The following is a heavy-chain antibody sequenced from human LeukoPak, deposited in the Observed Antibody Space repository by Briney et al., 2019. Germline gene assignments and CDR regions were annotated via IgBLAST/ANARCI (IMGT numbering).Heavy chain of an antibody. D-gene: IGHD3-10*01. CDR2: IYYPGRT. Sequence: PSETLSLTCTVSGGSISSGGYYWSWIRQPPGKGLEWIGYIYYPGRTNYNPSLESRVTMSVDTSKNQFFLKLSSVTAADTAVYYCARQPRFGELDYWGQGTLVSVSS. V-gene: IGHV4-61*08. CDR1: GGSISSGGYY. J-gene: IGHJ4*02. CDR3: ARQPRFGELDY.